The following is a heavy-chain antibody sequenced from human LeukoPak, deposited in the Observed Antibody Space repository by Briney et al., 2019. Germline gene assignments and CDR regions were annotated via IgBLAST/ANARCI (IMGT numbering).Heavy chain of an antibody. D-gene: IGHD2-15*01. CDR1: GGSISSSSYY. V-gene: IGHV4-39*07. Sequence: SETLSLTCTVSGGSISSSSYYWGWIRQPPGKGLEWIGEINHSGSTNYNPSLKSRVTISVDTSKNQFSLKLSSVTAADTAVYYCARGAYCSGGSCWWDYYYYYGMDVWGQGTTVTVSS. CDR2: INHSGST. J-gene: IGHJ6*02. CDR3: ARGAYCSGGSCWWDYYYYYGMDV.